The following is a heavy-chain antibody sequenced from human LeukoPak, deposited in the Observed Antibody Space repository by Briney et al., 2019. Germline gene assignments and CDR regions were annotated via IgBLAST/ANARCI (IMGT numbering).Heavy chain of an antibody. D-gene: IGHD6-19*01. J-gene: IGHJ4*02. CDR3: ARDSPGYSSGWYHFDY. CDR1: GGSISGYY. Sequence: SETLSLTCTVSGGSISGYYWSWIRQPAGKGLEWIGRIYTRGSTNYNPSLKSRVTMSVDTSKNQFSLKLSSVTAADTAVYYCARDSPGYSSGWYHFDYWGQGTLVTVSS. CDR2: IYTRGST. V-gene: IGHV4-4*07.